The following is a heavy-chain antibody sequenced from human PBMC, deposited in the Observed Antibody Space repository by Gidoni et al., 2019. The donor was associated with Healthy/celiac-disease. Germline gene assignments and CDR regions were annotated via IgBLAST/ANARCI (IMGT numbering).Heavy chain of an antibody. Sequence: EVQLLASGGGLVQPGGSLRLSCAASGFTFSTFGMNWVRQAPGKGLEWVSVIGGGGAFTYYADSVKGRFTISRDNSKNTLYLEMNSLTAEDTAVYYCAKNMVATMMDYYSYILDVWGQGTTVTVSS. D-gene: IGHD5-12*01. V-gene: IGHV3-23*01. CDR1: GFTFSTFG. J-gene: IGHJ6*02. CDR3: AKNMVATMMDYYSYILDV. CDR2: IGGGGAFT.